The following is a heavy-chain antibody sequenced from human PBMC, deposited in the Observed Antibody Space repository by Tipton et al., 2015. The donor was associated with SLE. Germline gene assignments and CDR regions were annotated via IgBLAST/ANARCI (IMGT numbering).Heavy chain of an antibody. CDR3: VSYSYDSSGSTHFDY. J-gene: IGHJ4*02. V-gene: IGHV4-59*08. CDR2: IHYRGTT. D-gene: IGHD3-22*01. Sequence: TLSLTCTVSGGSFINYYWSWIRQPPGKGLEHIAYIHYRGTTNYNASLKSRVTISLDMSNKQFSLRLSSVTAADTAMYYCVSYSYDSSGSTHFDYWGQGTLVTVSS. CDR1: GGSFINYY.